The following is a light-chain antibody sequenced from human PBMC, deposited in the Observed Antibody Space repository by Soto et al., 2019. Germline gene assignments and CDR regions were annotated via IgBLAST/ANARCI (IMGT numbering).Light chain of an antibody. CDR1: TGAVTSGHN. CDR3: LLSYRGARPV. V-gene: IGLV7-46*01. CDR2: DTT. J-gene: IGLJ2*01. Sequence: QAVVTQEPSLTVSPGGTVTITCGSSTGAVTSGHNAYWFQQKPGQAPRTVIYDTTNKHSWTPARFSGSLLGGRAALTLSRAQPEDEADYYCLLSYRGARPVFGGGTKLTVL.